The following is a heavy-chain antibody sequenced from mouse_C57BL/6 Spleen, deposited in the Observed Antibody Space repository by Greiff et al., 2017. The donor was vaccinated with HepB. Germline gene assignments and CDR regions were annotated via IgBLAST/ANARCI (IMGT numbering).Heavy chain of an antibody. Sequence: EVQVVESGGGLVKPGGSLKLSCAASGFTFSSYAMFWVRQTPEKRLEWVATISDGGSYTYYPDNVKGRFTISRDNAKNNLYLQMSHLKSEDTAMYYCARDLYGSSHWYFDVWGTGTTVTVSS. CDR2: ISDGGSYT. V-gene: IGHV5-4*01. J-gene: IGHJ1*03. D-gene: IGHD1-1*01. CDR3: ARDLYGSSHWYFDV. CDR1: GFTFSSYA.